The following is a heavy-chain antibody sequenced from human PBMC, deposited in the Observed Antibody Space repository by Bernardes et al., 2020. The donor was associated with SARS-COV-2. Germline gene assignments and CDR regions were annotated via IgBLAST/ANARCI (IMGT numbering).Heavy chain of an antibody. J-gene: IGHJ4*02. V-gene: IGHV3-23*01. Sequence: GGSLRLSCAASGFTFNSYAMSWVRQAPGKGLERVSAISGSGGTTYYADSVKGRFTNSRDNSKNTLYLQMNSLRAEDTAVYYCAKDWGGYSSGWYDHYFDYWGQGTLVTVSS. D-gene: IGHD6-19*01. CDR2: ISGSGGTT. CDR3: AKDWGGYSSGWYDHYFDY. CDR1: GFTFNSYA.